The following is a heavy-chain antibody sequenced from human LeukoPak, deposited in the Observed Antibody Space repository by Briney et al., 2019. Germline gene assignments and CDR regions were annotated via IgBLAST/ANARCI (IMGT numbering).Heavy chain of an antibody. CDR2: IYYSGST. D-gene: IGHD2/OR15-2a*01. CDR1: GGSISSSSYY. Sequence: SETLSLTCTVSGGSISSSSYYWGWIRQPPGKGLEWIGSIYYSGSTYCNPSLKRRVTISVDTSKNQFSLKLSSVTAADTAVYYCAREGWQVLHHAFDIWGQGTMVTVSS. V-gene: IGHV4-39*07. J-gene: IGHJ3*02. CDR3: AREGWQVLHHAFDI.